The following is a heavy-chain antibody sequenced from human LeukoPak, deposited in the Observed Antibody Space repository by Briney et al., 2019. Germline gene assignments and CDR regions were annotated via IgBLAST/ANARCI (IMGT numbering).Heavy chain of an antibody. CDR3: ARGVSVAAAGLIDY. J-gene: IGHJ4*02. Sequence: ASVKVSCKASGYTFTGYYMHWVRQAPGQGLEWMGWINPNSGGTNYAQKFQGRVTMTRDTSISTAYMELSRLRSDDTAVYYCARGVSVAAAGLIDYWGQGTLVAVSS. CDR2: INPNSGGT. CDR1: GYTFTGYY. V-gene: IGHV1-2*02. D-gene: IGHD6-13*01.